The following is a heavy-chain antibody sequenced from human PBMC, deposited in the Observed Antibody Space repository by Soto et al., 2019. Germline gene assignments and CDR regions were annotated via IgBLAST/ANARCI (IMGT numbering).Heavy chain of an antibody. V-gene: IGHV4-34*01. CDR1: GGSFSGYY. D-gene: IGHD1-1*01. J-gene: IGHJ4*02. CDR2: INHSGST. Sequence: PSETLSLTCAVYGGSFSGYYWSWIRQPPGKGLEWIGEINHSGSTNYNPSLKSRVTISVDTSKNQFSLKLSSVTAADTAAYYCASAQLERRSDYWGQGTLVTVSS. CDR3: ASAQLERRSDY.